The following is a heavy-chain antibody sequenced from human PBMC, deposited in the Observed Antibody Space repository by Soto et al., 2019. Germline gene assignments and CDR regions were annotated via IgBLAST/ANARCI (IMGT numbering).Heavy chain of an antibody. V-gene: IGHV3-15*07. CDR1: GFNFTAAW. CDR3: TTVFEITGPL. Sequence: PGGSLRLCCAASGFNFTAAWLNWVRQAPGKGLEWVGRIKSKIDGGTIDYAAPVKGRFTISRDDSRNTLYLQMSSLTTEDTAVYYCTTVFEITGPLWAQGTFVTVSS. J-gene: IGHJ4*02. D-gene: IGHD1-1*01. CDR2: IKSKIDGGTI.